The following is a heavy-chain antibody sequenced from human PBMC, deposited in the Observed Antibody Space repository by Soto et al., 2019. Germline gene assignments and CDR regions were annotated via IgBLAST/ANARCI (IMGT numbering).Heavy chain of an antibody. CDR3: ARGGGRYCSSTSCHSPYKHYYYYYMDV. V-gene: IGHV4-61*01. J-gene: IGHJ6*03. D-gene: IGHD2-2*01. CDR1: GGSVSSGSYY. CDR2: INHSGST. Sequence: SETLSLTCTVSGGSVSSGSYYWSWIRQPPGKGLEWIGEINHSGSTNYNPSLKSRVTISVDTSKNQFSLKLSSVTAADTAVYYCARGGGRYCSSTSCHSPYKHYYYYYMDVWGKGTTVTVSS.